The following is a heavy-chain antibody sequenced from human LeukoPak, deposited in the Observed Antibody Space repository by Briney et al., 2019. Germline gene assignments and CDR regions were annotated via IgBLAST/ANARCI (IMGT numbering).Heavy chain of an antibody. Sequence: GGSLRLSCAASGFTFSSYWMSWVRQAPGKGLERVANIKQDGSEKYYVDSVKGRFTISRDNAKNSLYLQMNSLTVDDTAVYYCTSGIGTYDYWGLGAQVTVTS. CDR2: IKQDGSEK. V-gene: IGHV3-7*01. CDR3: TSGIGTYDY. CDR1: GFTFSSYW. D-gene: IGHD1-26*01. J-gene: IGHJ4*02.